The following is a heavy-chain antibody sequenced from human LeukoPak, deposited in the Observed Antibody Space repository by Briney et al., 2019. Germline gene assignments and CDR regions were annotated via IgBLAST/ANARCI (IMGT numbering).Heavy chain of an antibody. CDR1: GGSISSYY. Sequence: SETLSLTCTVSGGSISSYYWSWIRQPPGKGLEWIGYIYYSGSTNYNPSLKSRVTISVDTSKNQFSLKLSSVTAADTAVYYCASRVRCSSTSCYSDDAFDIWGQGTTVTVSS. D-gene: IGHD2-2*01. J-gene: IGHJ3*02. V-gene: IGHV4-59*08. CDR2: IYYSGST. CDR3: ASRVRCSSTSCYSDDAFDI.